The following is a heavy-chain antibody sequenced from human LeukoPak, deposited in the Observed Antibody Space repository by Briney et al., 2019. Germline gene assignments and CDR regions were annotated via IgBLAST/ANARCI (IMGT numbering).Heavy chain of an antibody. J-gene: IGHJ6*02. CDR3: ARGRGSSTSCYYYYYYGMDV. CDR2: IYSCGST. CDR1: GFTVSSNY. Sequence: GGSLRLSCAASGFTVSSNYMSWVRQAPGKGLEWVSVIYSCGSTYYADSVKGRFTISRDNSKNTLYLQMNSLRAEDTAVYYCARGRGSSTSCYYYYYYGMDVWGQGTTVTVSS. D-gene: IGHD2-2*01. V-gene: IGHV3-66*03.